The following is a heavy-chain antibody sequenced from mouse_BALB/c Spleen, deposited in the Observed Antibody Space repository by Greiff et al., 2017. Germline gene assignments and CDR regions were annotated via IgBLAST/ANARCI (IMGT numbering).Heavy chain of an antibody. V-gene: IGHV5-6*02. D-gene: IGHD2-3*01. CDR3: ARHDGYYAYAMDY. J-gene: IGHJ4*01. CDR1: GFTFSSYG. Sequence: EVMLVESGGDLVKPGGSLKLSCAASGFTFSSYGMSWVRQTPDKRLEWVATISSGGSYTYYPDSVKGRFTISRDNAKNTLYLQMSSLKSEDTAMYYCARHDGYYAYAMDYWGQGTSVTVSS. CDR2: ISSGGSYT.